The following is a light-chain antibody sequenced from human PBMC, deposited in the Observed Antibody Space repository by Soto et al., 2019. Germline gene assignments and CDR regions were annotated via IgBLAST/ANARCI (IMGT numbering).Light chain of an antibody. CDR1: QGLNTW. J-gene: IGKJ3*01. Sequence: IQMTQSPASVSASVGDRVTITCRASQGLNTWLAWYQHKPGQAPKLLIHAASTLQRGVPSRFRGSGFGTDLPLTISSLQPEDFAPYSCHQANTFPPTFGPGTKVDIK. CDR3: HQANTFPPT. CDR2: AAS. V-gene: IGKV1D-12*01.